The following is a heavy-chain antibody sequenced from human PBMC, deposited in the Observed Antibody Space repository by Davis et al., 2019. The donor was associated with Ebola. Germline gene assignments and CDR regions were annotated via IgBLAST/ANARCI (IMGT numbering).Heavy chain of an antibody. Sequence: GESLKISCAASGFTFSSYAMHWVRQAPGKGLEWVAVISYDGNDKYYADSMKGRFTISRDNSKNTLYLQMNSLRAEDTAVYYCAREGGNDYQYYYYYYGMDVWGQGTTVTVSS. CDR3: AREGGNDYQYYYYYYGMDV. CDR2: ISYDGNDK. V-gene: IGHV3-30-3*01. D-gene: IGHD4-11*01. CDR1: GFTFSSYA. J-gene: IGHJ6*02.